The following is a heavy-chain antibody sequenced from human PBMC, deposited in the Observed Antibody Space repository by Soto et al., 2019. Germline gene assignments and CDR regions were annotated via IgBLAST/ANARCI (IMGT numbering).Heavy chain of an antibody. J-gene: IGHJ3*02. CDR2: IIPILGIA. CDR3: ARIHCSGGSCYPEDAFDI. V-gene: IGHV1-69*02. Sequence: GASVKVSCKASGCTFSNYTISWVRQAPGQGLEWMGRIIPILGIANYAQKFQGRVTITADKSTSTAYMELSSLRSEDTAVYYFARIHCSGGSCYPEDAFDIWGQGTMVTVSS. D-gene: IGHD2-15*01. CDR1: GCTFSNYT.